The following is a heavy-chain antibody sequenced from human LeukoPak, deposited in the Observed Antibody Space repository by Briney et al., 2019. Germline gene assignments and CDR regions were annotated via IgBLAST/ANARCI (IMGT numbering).Heavy chain of an antibody. CDR3: ARGSARFAFDI. Sequence: GGSLRLSCAGSGFMFSNYWMTWVRQAPGKGLEWVANIKEDGSEKHYVDSMKGRFTISRDNAKNSLYLQMNSLRAEDTAVYYCARGSARFAFDIWGQGTMVTVSS. J-gene: IGHJ3*02. CDR1: GFMFSNYW. V-gene: IGHV3-7*01. CDR2: IKEDGSEK. D-gene: IGHD6-25*01.